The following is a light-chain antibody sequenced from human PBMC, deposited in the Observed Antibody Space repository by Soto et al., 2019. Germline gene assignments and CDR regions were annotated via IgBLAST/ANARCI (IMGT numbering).Light chain of an antibody. Sequence: EIVMTQSPASLSVSPGETATLSCRASQSISNSLAWYQQKPGQAPSLLIYGASTRATGIPARFSGSGSGTEFTLTISSLQSEDSALCYCQQYNNWPPRTFGQGTKLEIQ. CDR1: QSISNS. CDR3: QQYNNWPPRT. J-gene: IGKJ2*01. V-gene: IGKV3-15*01. CDR2: GAS.